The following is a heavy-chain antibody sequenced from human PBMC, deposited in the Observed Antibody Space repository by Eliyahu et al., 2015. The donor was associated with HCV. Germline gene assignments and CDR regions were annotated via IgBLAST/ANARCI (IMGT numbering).Heavy chain of an antibody. D-gene: IGHD6-19*01. CDR3: ASLPAAVAAGFFRH. V-gene: IGHV4-39*01. Sequence: QLQLQESGPGLVKPSETLSLTCTVSGDSISNSAYYWGWIRQPPGKGLEWIGTIYYSGSTYYNPSLKSRVTISVDTSKNQFSLKLSSVTAADTAVYYCASLPAAVAAGFFRHWGQGTLVTVSS. CDR2: IYYSGST. J-gene: IGHJ1*01. CDR1: GDSISNSAYY.